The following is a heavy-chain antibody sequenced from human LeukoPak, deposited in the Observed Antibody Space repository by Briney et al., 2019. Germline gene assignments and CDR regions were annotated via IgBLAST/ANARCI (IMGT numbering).Heavy chain of an antibody. Sequence: GGSLRLSCAASGFTFSSYGMHWVRQAPGKGLEWVAVISYDGSNKYYADSVKGRFTISRDNSKNTLYLQMNSLRAEDTAVYYCAREHYYDSSGYYRDFDIWGQGTMVTVSS. J-gene: IGHJ3*02. D-gene: IGHD3-22*01. CDR2: ISYDGSNK. V-gene: IGHV3-30*03. CDR1: GFTFSSYG. CDR3: AREHYYDSSGYYRDFDI.